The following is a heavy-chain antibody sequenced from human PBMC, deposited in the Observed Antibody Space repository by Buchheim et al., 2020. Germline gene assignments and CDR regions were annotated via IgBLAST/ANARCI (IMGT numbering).Heavy chain of an antibody. Sequence: QVQLQQWGAGLLKPSETLSLTCAVYGGSFSGYYWSWIRQPPGKGLEWIGEINHSGDTNYKSSLKSRVTVFVDTSKNQFSLKMSFVTAADTAVYYCARGNQIKYFDLWGRGTL. V-gene: IGHV4-34*01. CDR1: GGSFSGYY. J-gene: IGHJ2*01. CDR2: INHSGDT. CDR3: ARGNQIKYFDL.